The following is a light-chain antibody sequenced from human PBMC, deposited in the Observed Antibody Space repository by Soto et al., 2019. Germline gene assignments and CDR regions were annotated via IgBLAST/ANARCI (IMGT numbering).Light chain of an antibody. Sequence: EIVMTQSPATLSVSPEERATLSCRASQSVSSNLAWYQQKPGQAPTLLIYGASARATGIPVRFSGSRSGTEFTLTISSLQSEDFAVYYCQHYNNWPFTFGQGTKLEIK. V-gene: IGKV3-15*01. J-gene: IGKJ2*01. CDR3: QHYNNWPFT. CDR1: QSVSSN. CDR2: GAS.